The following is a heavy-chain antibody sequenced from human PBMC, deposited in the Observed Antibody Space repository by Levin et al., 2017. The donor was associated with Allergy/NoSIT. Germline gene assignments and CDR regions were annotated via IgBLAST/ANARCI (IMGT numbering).Heavy chain of an antibody. D-gene: IGHD3-10*01. CDR2: IDPKSGGS. V-gene: IGHV1-2*02. CDR1: GNTFTGHY. Sequence: GESLKISCKPSGNTFTGHYIHWVRKAPGKGLEWMGWIDPKSGGSTSPQRFQGRVTMTRDTSITTVYMELSRLTSGDTSVYYCARDRGILARGNSFDIWGQGTRVTVSS. J-gene: IGHJ3*02. CDR3: ARDRGILARGNSFDI.